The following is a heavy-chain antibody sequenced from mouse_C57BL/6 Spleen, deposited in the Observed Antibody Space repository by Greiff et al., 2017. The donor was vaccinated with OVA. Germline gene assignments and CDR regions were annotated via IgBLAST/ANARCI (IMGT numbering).Heavy chain of an antibody. V-gene: IGHV1-15*01. J-gene: IGHJ2*01. CDR3: TAYDYKVY. CDR1: GYTFTDYE. Sequence: VQLQQSGAELVRPGASVTLSCKASGYTFTDYEMHWVKQTPVHGLEWIGAIDPETGGTAYNQKFKGKAIMTADKSSSTAYMELRSLTSEDSAVYYCTAYDYKVYWGQGTTLTVSS. D-gene: IGHD2-4*01. CDR2: IDPETGGT.